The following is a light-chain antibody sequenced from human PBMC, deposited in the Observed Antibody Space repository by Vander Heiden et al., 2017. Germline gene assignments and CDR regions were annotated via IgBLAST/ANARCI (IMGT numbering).Light chain of an antibody. CDR2: RDS. Sequence: QSVLTHPPSASGTPGQRVTISCSGTSSNIGSNYVYWYQQIPGTAPKFLIYRDSQRPSGVHDRFSASKSATSAALAISGLRSEDEATYYCSAWDDSLNGVFFGGGTKVTVL. V-gene: IGLV1-47*01. CDR3: SAWDDSLNGVF. CDR1: SSNIGSNY. J-gene: IGLJ2*01.